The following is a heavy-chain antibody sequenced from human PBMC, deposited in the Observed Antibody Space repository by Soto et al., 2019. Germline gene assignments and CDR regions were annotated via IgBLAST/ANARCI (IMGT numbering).Heavy chain of an antibody. V-gene: IGHV3-13*01. CDR3: ARATGTTVTTVAFDI. Sequence: EVQLVESGGGLVQPGGSLRLSCAASGFTFSSYDMHWVRQATGKGLEWVSAIGTAGDTYYPGSVKGRFTISRENAKNSLYLQMNSLRAGDTVVYYCARATGTTVTTVAFDIWGQGTMVTVSS. CDR2: IGTAGDT. D-gene: IGHD4-17*01. CDR1: GFTFSSYD. J-gene: IGHJ3*02.